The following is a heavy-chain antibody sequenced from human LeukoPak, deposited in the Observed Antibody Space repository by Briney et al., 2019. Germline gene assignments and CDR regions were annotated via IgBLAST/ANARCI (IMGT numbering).Heavy chain of an antibody. CDR1: GYSFTSYW. CDR2: IDPSDSYT. D-gene: IGHD2-15*01. V-gene: IGHV5-10-1*01. CDR3: AVMVAATTFDY. Sequence: GESLKISCKGSGYSFTSYWISWVRQMPGKGLEWMGRIDPSDSYTNYSPSFRGHVTISADKSISTAYLQWSSLKASDTAMYYCAVMVAATTFDYWGQGTLVTVSS. J-gene: IGHJ4*02.